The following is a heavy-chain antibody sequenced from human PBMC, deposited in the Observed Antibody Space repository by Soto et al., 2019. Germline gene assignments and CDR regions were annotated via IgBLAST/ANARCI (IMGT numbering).Heavy chain of an antibody. V-gene: IGHV3-7*01. CDR1: GFTFSSYW. CDR3: ARSTHTPSDIVVVPAAQYYFDY. Sequence: GGSLRLSCAASGFTFSSYWMSWVRQAPGKGLEWVANIKQDGSEKYYVDSVKGRFTISRDNAKNSLYLQMNSLRAEDTAVYYCARSTHTPSDIVVVPAAQYYFDYWGQGTLVTVSS. D-gene: IGHD2-2*01. CDR2: IKQDGSEK. J-gene: IGHJ4*02.